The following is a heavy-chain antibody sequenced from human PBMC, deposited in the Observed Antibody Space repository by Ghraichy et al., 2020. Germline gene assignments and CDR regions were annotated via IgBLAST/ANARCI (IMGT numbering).Heavy chain of an antibody. CDR3: ASGNPMVRGPTFDY. Sequence: SETLSLTCAVSGGSISSGGYSWSWIRQPPGKGLEWIGYIYHSGSTYYNPSLKSRVTISVDRSKNQFSLKLSSVTAADTAVYYCASGNPMVRGPTFDYWGQGTLVTVSS. J-gene: IGHJ4*02. CDR2: IYHSGST. V-gene: IGHV4-30-2*01. D-gene: IGHD3-10*01. CDR1: GGSISSGGYS.